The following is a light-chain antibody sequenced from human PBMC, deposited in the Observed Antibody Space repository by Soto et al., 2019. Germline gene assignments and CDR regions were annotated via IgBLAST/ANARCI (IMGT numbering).Light chain of an antibody. Sequence: VMTQAPATLSMSPGERATLSCRASQSVSTNLAWYQQKPGQAPRLLIYDASSRATGIPDRFSGSGSGTDFTLTISRLEPDDFAVYYCQQYGSSPWTFGQGTKVDIK. CDR1: QSVSTN. CDR2: DAS. CDR3: QQYGSSPWT. J-gene: IGKJ1*01. V-gene: IGKV3-20*01.